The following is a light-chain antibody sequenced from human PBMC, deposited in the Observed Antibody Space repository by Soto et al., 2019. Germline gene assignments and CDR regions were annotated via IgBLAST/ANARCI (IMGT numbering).Light chain of an antibody. V-gene: IGKV1-5*03. Sequence: DIQLTQSPSTLSASVGDTITITCRASQSINTWLAWYQQRPGKAPKLLIYKASSLEGGVQSRFSGSGSGTEFTLTISSLQPDDFGTYYCQQYDTSPLTFGGGTKVEVK. CDR3: QQYDTSPLT. CDR2: KAS. CDR1: QSINTW. J-gene: IGKJ4*01.